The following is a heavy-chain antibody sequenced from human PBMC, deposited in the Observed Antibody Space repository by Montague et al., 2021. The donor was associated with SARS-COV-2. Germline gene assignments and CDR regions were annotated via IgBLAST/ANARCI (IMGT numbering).Heavy chain of an antibody. CDR2: INHSAST. Sequence: SETLSLTCAVYGGSFTVYYWSWIRQPPGKGLEWVGVINHSASTNYNQSLKKRVTIAVDTAKNQYSLKLSSVTAADTAVYYCARKTCGWLSRPPYNYYLDYWGQGTPVTVSS. V-gene: IGHV4-34*01. CDR1: GGSFTVYY. D-gene: IGHD3-22*01. CDR3: ARKTCGWLSRPPYNYYLDY. J-gene: IGHJ4*02.